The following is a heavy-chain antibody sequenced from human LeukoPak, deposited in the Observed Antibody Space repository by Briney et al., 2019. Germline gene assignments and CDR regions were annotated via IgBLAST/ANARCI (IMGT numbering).Heavy chain of an antibody. D-gene: IGHD6-13*01. V-gene: IGHV5-51*01. CDR3: ASIIVAAAGRGYYYYGMDV. J-gene: IGHJ6*02. CDR1: GYSFASFW. CDR2: IYPGDSDT. Sequence: GESLRISCKGSGYSFASFWIGWVRQMPGKGLEWMGIIYPGDSDTRYSPSFQGQVTISADKTISTTYVQWSSLKASDTAMYYCASIIVAAAGRGYYYYGMDVWGQGTTVTVSS.